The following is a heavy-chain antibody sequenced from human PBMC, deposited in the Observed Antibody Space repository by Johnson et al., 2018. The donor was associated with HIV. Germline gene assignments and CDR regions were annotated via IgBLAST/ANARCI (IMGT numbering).Heavy chain of an antibody. CDR3: AKSPGKDHGGKSGAFDI. D-gene: IGHD4-23*01. J-gene: IGHJ3*02. CDR1: EFTFSNYD. Sequence: EVLLLESGGGLVQPGGSLRLSFAASEFTFSNYDMHWVRQATGKGLEWVSAIGSAGDTYYPGSVKGRFTISRENAKNSLYLQMNSLRGEDTALYYCAKSPGKDHGGKSGAFDIWGQGTMVTVSS. CDR2: IGSAGDT. V-gene: IGHV3-13*01.